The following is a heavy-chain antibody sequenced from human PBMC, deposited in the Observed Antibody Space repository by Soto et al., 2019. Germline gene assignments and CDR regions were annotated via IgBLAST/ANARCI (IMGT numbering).Heavy chain of an antibody. J-gene: IGHJ4*02. Sequence: GGSLRLSCAASGFTFSSYGMHWVRQAPGKGLEWVAVIWYDGSNKYYADSVKGRFTISRDNSKNTLYLQMNSLRAEDTAVYYCARQQTAMVTGVFDYWGQGTLVTVSS. CDR3: ARQQTAMVTGVFDY. CDR2: IWYDGSNK. V-gene: IGHV3-33*01. D-gene: IGHD5-18*01. CDR1: GFTFSSYG.